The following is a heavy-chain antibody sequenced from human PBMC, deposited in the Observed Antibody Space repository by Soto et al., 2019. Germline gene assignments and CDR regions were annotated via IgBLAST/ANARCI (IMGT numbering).Heavy chain of an antibody. CDR1: GFTFTNYR. CDR2: INSDGTRI. J-gene: IGHJ4*02. D-gene: IGHD1-7*01. CDR3: ARAGDWNYVQDF. V-gene: IGHV3-74*01. Sequence: GALRLSCAASGFTFTNYRIHWVRQAPGKGLVWVARINSDGTRINYADSVKGRFTISRDNAKNTVFLQMNSLRDEDSAVYFCARAGDWNYVQDFWGQGTLVTVSS.